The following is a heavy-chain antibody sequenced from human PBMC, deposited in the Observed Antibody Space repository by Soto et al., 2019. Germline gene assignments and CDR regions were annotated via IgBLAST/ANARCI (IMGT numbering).Heavy chain of an antibody. J-gene: IGHJ3*02. Sequence: QVQLQQWGAGLLKPSETLSLTCAVYGGSFSGYYWSWIRQPPGKGLEWIGEINHSGSTNYNPSLKSRVTISVDTSKNQFSLKLSSVTAADTAVYYCARGDSEEQQPDDAFDIWGQGTMVTVSS. CDR2: INHSGST. V-gene: IGHV4-34*01. CDR1: GGSFSGYY. CDR3: ARGDSEEQQPDDAFDI. D-gene: IGHD6-13*01.